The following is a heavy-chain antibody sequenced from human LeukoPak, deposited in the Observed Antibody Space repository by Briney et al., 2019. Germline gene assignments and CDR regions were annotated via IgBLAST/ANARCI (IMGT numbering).Heavy chain of an antibody. CDR2: TIPIFGTA. D-gene: IGHD3-22*01. V-gene: IGHV1-69*13. Sequence: SVTVSCTASGGTFSSYAISWVRQAPGQGLEWMGGTIPIFGTANYAQKFQGRVTITADESTSTAYMELSSLRSEDTAVYYCARDQDSSGPYFDYWGQGTLVTVSS. CDR1: GGTFSSYA. CDR3: ARDQDSSGPYFDY. J-gene: IGHJ4*02.